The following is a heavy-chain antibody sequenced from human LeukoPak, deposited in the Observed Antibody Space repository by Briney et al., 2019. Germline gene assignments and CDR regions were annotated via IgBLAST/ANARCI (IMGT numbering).Heavy chain of an antibody. Sequence: PSETLSLTCAVYGGSFSGYYWSWIRQPRGKGLEWIGEINHSGSTNYNPSLKSRVTISVDTSKNQFSLKLSSVTAADTAVYYCARGYLSGSCYSDWGQGTLVTVSS. V-gene: IGHV4-34*01. CDR2: INHSGST. J-gene: IGHJ4*02. CDR1: GGSFSGYY. D-gene: IGHD2-15*01. CDR3: ARGYLSGSCYSD.